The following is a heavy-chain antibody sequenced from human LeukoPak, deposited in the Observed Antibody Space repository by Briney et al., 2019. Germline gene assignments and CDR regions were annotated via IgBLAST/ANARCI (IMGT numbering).Heavy chain of an antibody. CDR2: SNTDGSST. D-gene: IGHD1-20*01. Sequence: PGGSLRLSCAASGFTFSSYWMHWVRQVPGKGLAWVSRSNTDGSSTSYADSVTGRFTISRDNAKNALYLQMNSLRAEDTAVYYCARSQLTYAFDIWGQGTVVTVSS. V-gene: IGHV3-74*01. CDR1: GFTFSSYW. J-gene: IGHJ3*02. CDR3: ARSQLTYAFDI.